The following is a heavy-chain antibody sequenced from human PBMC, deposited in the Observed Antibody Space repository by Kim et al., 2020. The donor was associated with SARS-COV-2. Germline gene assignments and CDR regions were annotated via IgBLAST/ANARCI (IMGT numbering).Heavy chain of an antibody. CDR3: ARMPSSGSYLGTFDI. CDR2: IDWDDDK. D-gene: IGHD6-19*01. Sequence: SGPTLVNPTQTLTLTCTFSGFSLSTSGMCVSWIRQPPGKALEWLARIDWDDDKYYTTSLKTRLTISKDTSKNQVVLTMTNMDPVDTATYYCARMPSSGSYLGTFDIWGQGTMVTVSS. V-gene: IGHV2-70*11. J-gene: IGHJ3*02. CDR1: GFSLSTSGMC.